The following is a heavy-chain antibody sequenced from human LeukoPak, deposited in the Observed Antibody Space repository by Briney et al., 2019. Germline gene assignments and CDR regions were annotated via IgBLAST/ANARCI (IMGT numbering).Heavy chain of an antibody. CDR1: GGSISSSNW. D-gene: IGHD3-22*01. V-gene: IGHV4-4*02. Sequence: EPSETLSLTCAVSGGSISSSNWWSWVRQPPGKGLEWIGEIYHSGSTNYNPSLKSRVTISVDKSKNQFSLKLSSVTAADTAVYYCASDTCYYDSLRWFDPWGQGTLVTVSS. CDR3: ASDTCYYDSLRWFDP. J-gene: IGHJ5*02. CDR2: IYHSGST.